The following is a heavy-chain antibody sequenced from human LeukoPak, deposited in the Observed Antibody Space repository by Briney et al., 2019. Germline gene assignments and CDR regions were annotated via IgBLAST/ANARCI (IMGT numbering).Heavy chain of an antibody. CDR1: GYTFTGYY. CDR2: INPNSGGT. V-gene: IGHV1-2*02. D-gene: IGHD2-21*02. CDR3: ARDLLLFHYMDV. Sequence: ASVKVSCKASGYTFTGYYMHWVRQAPGQGLEWMGWINPNSGGTNYAQKLQGRVTMTTDTSTSTAYMELRSLRSDDTAVYYCARDLLLFHYMDVWGKGTTVTISS. J-gene: IGHJ6*03.